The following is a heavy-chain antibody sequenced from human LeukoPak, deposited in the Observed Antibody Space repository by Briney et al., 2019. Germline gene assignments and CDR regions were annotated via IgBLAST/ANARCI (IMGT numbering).Heavy chain of an antibody. CDR3: AKVRVGTAHFDY. CDR1: GFTFSNYG. J-gene: IGHJ4*02. V-gene: IGHV3-30*18. Sequence: GGSLRLSCSASGFTFSNYGMHWVRQAPGKGLEWVVVISHDGSNNNYADSVKGRFTISRDNSKNTLYLQMNSLRPEDTAVYYCAKVRVGTAHFDYWGQGTLVTVSS. D-gene: IGHD2-15*01. CDR2: ISHDGSNN.